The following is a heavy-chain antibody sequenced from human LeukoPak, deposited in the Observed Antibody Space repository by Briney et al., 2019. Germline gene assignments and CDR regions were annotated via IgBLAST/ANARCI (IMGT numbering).Heavy chain of an antibody. D-gene: IGHD6-13*01. J-gene: IGHJ6*02. CDR3: ARERVQQLAPNYYYYYGMDV. CDR2: TYYRSKWYN. V-gene: IGHV6-1*01. CDR1: GDSFSSNSAA. Sequence: SQTLSLTCAISGDSFSSNSAAWNWIRQSPSRGLEWLGRTYYRSKWYNDYAVSVKSRITINPDTSKNQFSLQLNSVTPEDTAVYYCARERVQQLAPNYYYYYGMDVWGQGTTVTVSS.